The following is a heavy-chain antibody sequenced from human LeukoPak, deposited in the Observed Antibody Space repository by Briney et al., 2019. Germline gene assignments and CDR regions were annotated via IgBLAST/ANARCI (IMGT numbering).Heavy chain of an antibody. CDR3: ARGVHCSGVTCYSYYFDY. Sequence: GESLKISCKGSGYSFTNYWIGWVRQMPGKGLEWMGIIYPGDSDTRYRPSFQGQVTISADKSISTAYLQWSSLKAPDTAMYYCARGVHCSGVTCYSYYFDYWGQGTLVTVSS. CDR1: GYSFTNYW. J-gene: IGHJ4*02. D-gene: IGHD2-15*01. CDR2: IYPGDSDT. V-gene: IGHV5-51*01.